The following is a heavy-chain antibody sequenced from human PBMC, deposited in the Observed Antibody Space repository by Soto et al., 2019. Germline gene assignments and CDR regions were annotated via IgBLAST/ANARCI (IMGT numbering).Heavy chain of an antibody. D-gene: IGHD3-16*01. J-gene: IGHJ6*01. V-gene: IGHV3-9*01. CDR3: AKDLGRGGYYYCYYGMDV. CDR2: ISWNSGSI. CDR1: GFTFDDYA. Sequence: SLRFSCAASGFTFDDYAMHWVRQAPGKGLEWVSGISWNSGSIGSADSVKGRFTIPRDNAKNALDLQMISLRAEDTALYCCAKDLGRGGYYYCYYGMDVWGQGTTVAVSS.